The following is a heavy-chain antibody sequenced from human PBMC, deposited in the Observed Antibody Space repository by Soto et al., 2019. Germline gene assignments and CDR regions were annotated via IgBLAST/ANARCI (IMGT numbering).Heavy chain of an antibody. CDR3: AKDVGPSCCNWFDP. J-gene: IGHJ5*02. CDR2: ISSSGDRT. Sequence: EVQLLESGGGLVQPGGSLRLSCAASGFTFSSYAMSWVRQAPGKGLEWVSGISSSGDRTYYADSVKGRFTISRDNSKNTLYLQVNSLRAEDTAVYYCAKDVGPSCCNWFDPWGQGTLVTVSS. CDR1: GFTFSSYA. V-gene: IGHV3-23*01. D-gene: IGHD2-15*01.